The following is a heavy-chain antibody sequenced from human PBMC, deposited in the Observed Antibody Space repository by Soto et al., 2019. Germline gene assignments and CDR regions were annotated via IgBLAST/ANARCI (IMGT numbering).Heavy chain of an antibody. D-gene: IGHD3-3*01. CDR1: GGTFSSYA. Sequence: QVQLVQSGTEVKRPGSSVNVSCKASGGTFSSYAVSWVRQAPGQGLEWMGGIIPMFGTANYAPNFQDRVTITADASTSIPYMDLSRLRSEDTAVYYCATGPCRFLEGTQSYNWFDPWGQGTVVIV. CDR2: IIPMFGTA. J-gene: IGHJ5*02. V-gene: IGHV1-69*12. CDR3: ATGPCRFLEGTQSYNWFDP.